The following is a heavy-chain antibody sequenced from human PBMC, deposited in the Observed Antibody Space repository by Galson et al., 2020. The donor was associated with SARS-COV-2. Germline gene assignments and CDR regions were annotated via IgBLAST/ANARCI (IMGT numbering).Heavy chain of an antibody. Sequence: GGSLSLSCAASGFTISSYGMHWVRQAPGTGLEWVAVISYDGSNKYYADSVQGRFTISRDNSKNTLYLQMNSLRAEDTAVYYCAKDHMYYDFWSGYLPEVRYYYYYGMDVWGQGTTVTVSS. J-gene: IGHJ6*02. CDR2: ISYDGSNK. D-gene: IGHD3-3*01. CDR1: GFTISSYG. CDR3: AKDHMYYDFWSGYLPEVRYYYYYGMDV. V-gene: IGHV3-30*18.